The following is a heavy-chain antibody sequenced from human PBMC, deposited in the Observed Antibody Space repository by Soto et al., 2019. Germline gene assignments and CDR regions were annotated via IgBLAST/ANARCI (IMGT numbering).Heavy chain of an antibody. CDR1: GFTFINFG. CDR2: ISSSSTTI. D-gene: IGHD1-1*01. Sequence: EVQLVESGGGLVQPGGSLRLSCEASGFTFINFGINWVRQAPRKGLEWVSQISSSSTTIYYAESVKGRFTISRDNAKNSLYLQMSSLRGEDTAVYYCATSFITTIGTTAWGQGTLVTVSS. J-gene: IGHJ4*02. CDR3: ATSFITTIGTTA. V-gene: IGHV3-48*01.